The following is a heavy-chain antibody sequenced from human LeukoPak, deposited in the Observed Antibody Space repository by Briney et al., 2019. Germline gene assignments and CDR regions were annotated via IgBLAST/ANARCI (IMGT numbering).Heavy chain of an antibody. D-gene: IGHD3-3*01. CDR3: ATLTPWSGDDGGDLDY. CDR1: GGTFSSYA. Sequence: ASVKVSCKASGGTFSSYAISWVRQAPGQRLEWMGGIIPIFGTANYAQKFQGRVTITTDESTSTAYMELSSLRSEDTAVYYCATLTPWSGDDGGDLDYWGQGTLVTVSS. V-gene: IGHV1-69*05. J-gene: IGHJ4*02. CDR2: IIPIFGTA.